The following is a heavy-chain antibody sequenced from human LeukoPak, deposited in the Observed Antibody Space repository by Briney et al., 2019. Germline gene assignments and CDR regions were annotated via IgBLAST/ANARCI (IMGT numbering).Heavy chain of an antibody. CDR1: GFTFSSYW. D-gene: IGHD5-18*01. J-gene: IGHJ4*02. CDR3: ARDGYSFGHDFDY. Sequence: GGSLRLSCAASGFTFSSYWMHWVRHTPGKGPVWVSRIKGDGSSTSYADSVKGRFTISRDNAKNTLYLQMNSLRAEDAAVYYCARDGYSFGHDFDYWGQGTLVTVSS. V-gene: IGHV3-74*01. CDR2: IKGDGSST.